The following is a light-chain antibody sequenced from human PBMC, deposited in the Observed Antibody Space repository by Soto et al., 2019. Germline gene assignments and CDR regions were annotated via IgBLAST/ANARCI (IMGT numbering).Light chain of an antibody. CDR3: QQYSGSSP. Sequence: DIQMTQSPSTLSASVGDRVTITCRASQSINIWLAWYQQKPGKAPKVLIHQASVLESGVPSRFSGSGSGTEFPLTISSLQPDDFATYNCQQYSGSSPFGQGTKVEIK. J-gene: IGKJ2*01. CDR2: QAS. V-gene: IGKV1-5*03. CDR1: QSINIW.